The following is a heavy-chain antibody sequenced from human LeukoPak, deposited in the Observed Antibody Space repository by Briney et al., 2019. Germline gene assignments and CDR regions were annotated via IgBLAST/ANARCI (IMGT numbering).Heavy chain of an antibody. CDR3: ARDDGYSYRKGVDRFDY. V-gene: IGHV4-39*02. D-gene: IGHD5-18*01. Sequence: PSETLSLTCTVSGGSISSSSYYWGWIRQPPGKGLEWIGSIYYSGSTYYNPSLKSRVTISVDTSKNQFSLKLSSVTAADTAVYYCARDDGYSYRKGVDRFDYWGQGTLVTVSS. CDR2: IYYSGST. CDR1: GGSISSSSYY. J-gene: IGHJ4*02.